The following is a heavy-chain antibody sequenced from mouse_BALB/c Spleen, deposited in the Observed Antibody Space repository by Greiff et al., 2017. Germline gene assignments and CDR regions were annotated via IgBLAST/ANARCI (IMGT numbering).Heavy chain of an antibody. D-gene: IGHD2-1*01. CDR1: GYTFTSYY. CDR3: TRGAIYYGVDYAMDY. Sequence: VQLQQSGAELVKPGASVKLSCKASGYTFTSYYMYWVKQRPGQGLEWIGEINPSNGGTNFNEKFKSKATLTVDKSSSTAYMQLSSLTSEDSAVYYCTRGAIYYGVDYAMDYWGQGTSVTVSS. V-gene: IGHV1S81*02. J-gene: IGHJ4*01. CDR2: INPSNGGT.